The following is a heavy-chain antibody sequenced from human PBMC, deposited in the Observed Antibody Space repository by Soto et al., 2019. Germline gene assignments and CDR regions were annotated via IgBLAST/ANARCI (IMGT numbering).Heavy chain of an antibody. CDR1: GFAFSSYG. CDR3: ARGEGDYGLGNYYYYGMDV. CDR2: IWYDGSNK. V-gene: IGHV3-33*01. D-gene: IGHD4-17*01. J-gene: IGHJ6*02. Sequence: GGSLRLSCAASGFAFSSYGMHWVRQAPGKGLEWVAVIWYDGSNKYYADSVKGRFTISRDNSKNTLYLQMNSLRAKDTAVYYCARGEGDYGLGNYYYYGMDVWGQGTTVTVSS.